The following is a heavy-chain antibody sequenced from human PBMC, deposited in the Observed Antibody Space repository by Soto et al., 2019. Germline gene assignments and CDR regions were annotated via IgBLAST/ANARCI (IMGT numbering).Heavy chain of an antibody. Sequence: ASVTVSCQASGYTFTSYDINWVRQATGQGLEWMGWMNPNSGNTGYAQKFQGRVTMTRNTSISTAYMELGSLRSEDTAVYYCARGLNSGWLYYYYGMDVWGQGTTVTVSS. J-gene: IGHJ6*02. D-gene: IGHD6-19*01. V-gene: IGHV1-8*01. CDR2: MNPNSGNT. CDR3: ARGLNSGWLYYYYGMDV. CDR1: GYTFTSYD.